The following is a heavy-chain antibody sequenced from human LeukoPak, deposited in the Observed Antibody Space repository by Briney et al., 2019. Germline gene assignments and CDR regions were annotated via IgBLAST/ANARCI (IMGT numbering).Heavy chain of an antibody. D-gene: IGHD3-22*01. CDR1: GFTFSTYS. Sequence: GGSLRLSCAASGFTFSTYSMSWVRQAPGKGLEWIGRIKSKTDGGTTDYAAPVKGRFTISRDDSKNTLYLQMNSLKTEDTAVYYCTTSSLAYDSSGYYYGDFDYWGQGTLVTVSS. CDR3: TTSSLAYDSSGYYYGDFDY. V-gene: IGHV3-15*01. J-gene: IGHJ4*02. CDR2: IKSKTDGGTT.